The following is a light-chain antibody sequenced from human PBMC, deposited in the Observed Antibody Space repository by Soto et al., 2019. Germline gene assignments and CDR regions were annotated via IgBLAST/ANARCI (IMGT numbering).Light chain of an antibody. J-gene: IGKJ5*01. CDR3: QHYYGTSPIT. CDR2: AAS. Sequence: DVQMTQSPSSLSASVGDRVTITCRASQGIRNDLGWYQQKPGKPPKRLIYAASSLHSGVPSRFRGSGFGTEFTLTISRLEPEDFALYYCQHYYGTSPITFGQGTRLEIK. CDR1: QGIRND. V-gene: IGKV1-17*01.